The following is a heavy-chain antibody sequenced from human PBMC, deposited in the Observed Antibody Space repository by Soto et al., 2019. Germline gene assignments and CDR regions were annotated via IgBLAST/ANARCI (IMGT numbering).Heavy chain of an antibody. J-gene: IGHJ5*02. CDR2: IYYSGST. Sequence: SETLSLTCTVSGGAISIYYWSLIRQPPGKGLEWIGYIYYSGSTNYNPSLKSRVTISVDTSKNQFSLKLSSVTAADTAVYYCARDNRAHCSRGSCYHTSWGQGTLVTVSS. V-gene: IGHV4-59*01. CDR1: GGAISIYY. D-gene: IGHD2-15*01. CDR3: ARDNRAHCSRGSCYHTS.